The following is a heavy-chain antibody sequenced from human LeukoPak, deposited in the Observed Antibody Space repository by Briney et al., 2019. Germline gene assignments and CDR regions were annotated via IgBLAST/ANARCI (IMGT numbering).Heavy chain of an antibody. Sequence: GGSLRLSCAASGFTFSSYGMHWVRQAPGKGLEWVAFIRYDGSNKYYADSVKGRFTISRDNAKQLLYLQMNSLRAEDTAVYYCARVYSSSWYSGYLYMDVWGKGTTVTVSS. D-gene: IGHD6-13*01. CDR2: IRYDGSNK. J-gene: IGHJ6*03. CDR3: ARVYSSSWYSGYLYMDV. V-gene: IGHV3-30*02. CDR1: GFTFSSYG.